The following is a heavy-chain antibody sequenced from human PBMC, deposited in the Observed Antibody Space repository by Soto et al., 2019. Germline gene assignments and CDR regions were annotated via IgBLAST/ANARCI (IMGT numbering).Heavy chain of an antibody. V-gene: IGHV6-1*01. CDR2: TYYRSKWYN. CDR1: GDSVSSNSAA. CDR3: ARARFLEWLLYRFSEFGYYFDY. D-gene: IGHD3-3*01. Sequence: SQTLSLPCAISGDSVSSNSAAWNWIRQSPSRGLEWLGRTYYRSKWYNDYAVSVKSRITMHPDRSKYQFSLHLSSVTPVDTAVYYCARARFLEWLLYRFSEFGYYFDYWGQGTLVTVSS. J-gene: IGHJ4*02.